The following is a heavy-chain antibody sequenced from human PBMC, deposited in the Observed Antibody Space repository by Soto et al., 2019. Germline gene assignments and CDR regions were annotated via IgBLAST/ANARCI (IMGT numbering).Heavy chain of an antibody. D-gene: IGHD1-26*01. V-gene: IGHV1-18*01. J-gene: IGHJ5*02. CDR1: CYTLTSYV. CDR2: ISAYKGNT. CDR3: ARGPPYSGSSGINWFDP. Sequence: SVKVSFKASCYTLTSYVISWGRQAPVQGREWMGWISAYKGNTNYAQKLQGRVTMTTDTSTSTAYMELRSLRSDDTAVYYCARGPPYSGSSGINWFDPWGQGTLVTGSS.